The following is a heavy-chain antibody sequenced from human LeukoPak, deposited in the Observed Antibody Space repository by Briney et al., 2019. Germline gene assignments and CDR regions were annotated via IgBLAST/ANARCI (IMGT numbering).Heavy chain of an antibody. D-gene: IGHD6-13*01. CDR3: ARVLRVFGVAYYSSSWNYYFDY. CDR1: GFTVSSNY. CDR2: IYSGGST. Sequence: GGSLSLSCAASGFTVSSNYMSWVRQAPGKGLEWVSVIYSGGSTYYADSVKGRFTISRDNSKNTLYLQMNSLRAEDTAVYYCARVLRVFGVAYYSSSWNYYFDYWGQGTLVTVSS. V-gene: IGHV3-66*01. J-gene: IGHJ4*02.